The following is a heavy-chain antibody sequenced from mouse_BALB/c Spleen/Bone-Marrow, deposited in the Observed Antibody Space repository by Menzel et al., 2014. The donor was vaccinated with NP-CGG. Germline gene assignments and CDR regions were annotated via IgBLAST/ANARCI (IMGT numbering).Heavy chain of an antibody. J-gene: IGHJ1*01. Sequence: VQLVESGGGLVQPGGSLKLSCAASGFDFSRYWMSWVRQAPGKGLEWIGEINPDSSTINYTPSLKDKFIISRDNAKNTLYLQMRKVRSEDTALYYCARLKNYGNLYDWGEGTTVTVSS. CDR2: INPDSSTI. D-gene: IGHD1-2*01. CDR1: GFDFSRYW. CDR3: ARLKNYGNLYD. V-gene: IGHV4-1*02.